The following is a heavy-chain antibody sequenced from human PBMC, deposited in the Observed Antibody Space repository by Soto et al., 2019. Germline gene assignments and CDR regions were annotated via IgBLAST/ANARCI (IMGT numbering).Heavy chain of an antibody. D-gene: IGHD3-22*01. J-gene: IGHJ4*02. CDR3: ARFAGDQYYYDSSGYYPWPFDY. Sequence: PGGSLRLSCAASGFTFSSYAMSWVRQAPGKGLEWVSAISGSGGSTYYADSVKGRFTISRNNSKNTLYLQMNSLRAEDTAVYYCARFAGDQYYYDSSGYYPWPFDYWGQGTLVTVSS. CDR1: GFTFSSYA. V-gene: IGHV3-23*01. CDR2: ISGSGGST.